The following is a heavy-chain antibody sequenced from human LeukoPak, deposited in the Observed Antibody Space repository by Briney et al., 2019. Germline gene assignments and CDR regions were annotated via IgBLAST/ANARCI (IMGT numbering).Heavy chain of an antibody. CDR2: LNPNSGGT. Sequence: GASVKVSCKASGYTFTGYYMHWVRQAPGQGLEWMGWLNPNSGGTNYAQKFQGRVTMTRDTSISTAYMELSRLRSDDTAVYYCARAPPYCSSTSCYRRNWFDPWGQGTLVTVSS. D-gene: IGHD2-2*01. CDR1: GYTFTGYY. J-gene: IGHJ5*02. V-gene: IGHV1-2*02. CDR3: ARAPPYCSSTSCYRRNWFDP.